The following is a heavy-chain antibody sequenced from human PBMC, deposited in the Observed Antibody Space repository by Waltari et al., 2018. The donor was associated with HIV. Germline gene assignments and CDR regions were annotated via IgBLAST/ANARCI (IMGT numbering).Heavy chain of an antibody. CDR1: GYIFTKYA. J-gene: IGHJ5*02. CDR2: INTSTGNP. V-gene: IGHV7-4-1*02. D-gene: IGHD7-27*01. Sequence: QVQLVQSGSELKKPGASVKVSCKASGYIFTKYAMNWVRQAPGQGLEWMGWINTSTGNPTYAQGFTGRFVFSLDTSVSTAYLQSSSLKPEDTAVYYCAKLGNYNWLDPWGQGTLVTVSS. CDR3: AKLGNYNWLDP.